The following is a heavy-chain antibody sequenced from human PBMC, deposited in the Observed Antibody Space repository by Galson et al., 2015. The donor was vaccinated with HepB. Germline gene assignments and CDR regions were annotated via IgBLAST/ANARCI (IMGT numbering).Heavy chain of an antibody. CDR2: LHPGENT. V-gene: IGHV4-34*01. CDR3: ARGRSAVLVED. CDR1: GGSFSGSY. J-gene: IGHJ4*02. D-gene: IGHD1-14*01. Sequence: SETLSLTCAVYGGSFSGSYWSWIRQPPGKGLGWIGELHPGENTNYNPSVKSRATISLDTSSNQFSLTLTSVTAADTAVYYCARGRSAVLVEDWGQGTLVTVSS.